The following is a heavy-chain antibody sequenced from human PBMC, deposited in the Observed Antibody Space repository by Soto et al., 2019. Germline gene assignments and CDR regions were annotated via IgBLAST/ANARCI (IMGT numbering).Heavy chain of an antibody. V-gene: IGHV3-21*01. CDR3: ARDTEHSSGWYAGVNY. CDR1: GFTFSSYS. D-gene: IGHD6-19*01. CDR2: ISSSSGYI. J-gene: IGHJ4*02. Sequence: EVQLVESGGGLVKPGGSLRLSCAASGFTFSSYSMNWVRQAPGKGLEWVSSISSSSGYIYYADSVKGRFTISRDNAKNSLSLQMNRLRAEDTAVYYCARDTEHSSGWYAGVNYRGQGTLVTVSS.